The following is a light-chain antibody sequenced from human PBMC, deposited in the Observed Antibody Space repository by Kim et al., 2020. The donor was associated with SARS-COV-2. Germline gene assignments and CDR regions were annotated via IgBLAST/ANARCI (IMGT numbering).Light chain of an antibody. CDR2: ENN. V-gene: IGLV6-57*01. CDR1: SGSIASTN. J-gene: IGLJ3*02. CDR3: QSFDSNIQV. Sequence: GKTVTISCTRSSGSIASTNLPWYQQRPGTSPAAVIFENNQRPSGVPDRFSCSIDGSSNSASLTISGLKTEDEADYYCQSFDSNIQVFGGGTKVTVL.